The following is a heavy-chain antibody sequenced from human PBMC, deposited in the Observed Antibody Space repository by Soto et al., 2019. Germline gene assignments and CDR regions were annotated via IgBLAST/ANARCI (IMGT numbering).Heavy chain of an antibody. CDR2: ISGSDGGT. CDR3: SKVYYSDSSGYYEDAFDM. J-gene: IGHJ3*02. D-gene: IGHD3-22*01. V-gene: IGHV3-23*01. CDR1: GFTFSTFA. Sequence: EVQLLESGGGLVQPGGSLRLSCAASGFTFSTFAMSWVRQAPGKGLEWVSSISGSDGGTYYADSVKGRFTISRDNSKSTLFLQMNSLRAEDTAVYYCSKVYYSDSSGYYEDAFDMWSQGTMVIVSS.